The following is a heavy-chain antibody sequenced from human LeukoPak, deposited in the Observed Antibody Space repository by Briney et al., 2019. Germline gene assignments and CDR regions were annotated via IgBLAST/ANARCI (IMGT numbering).Heavy chain of an antibody. D-gene: IGHD4-23*01. Sequence: PGGSLRLSCAASGFTFSSYAMSWVRQAPGKGLEWVSVIYSGGSTYYADSVKGRFTISRDNSKNTLYLQMNSLRAEDTAVYYCAREPVYGGPFDYWGQGTLVTVSS. V-gene: IGHV3-53*01. CDR2: IYSGGST. CDR3: AREPVYGGPFDY. CDR1: GFTFSSYA. J-gene: IGHJ4*02.